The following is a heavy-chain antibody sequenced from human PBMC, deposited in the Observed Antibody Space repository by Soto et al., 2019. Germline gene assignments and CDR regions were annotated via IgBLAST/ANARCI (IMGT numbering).Heavy chain of an antibody. CDR3: TRHDPDWGYCSGGSCYED. CDR2: IRSKANSYAT. J-gene: IGHJ4*02. Sequence: GGSLRLSCAASGFTFSGSAMHWVRQASGKGLEWVGRIRSKANSYATAYAASVKGRFTISSDDSKNTAYLQMNSLKTEDTAVYYCTRHDPDWGYCSGGSCYEDWGQGTLVTVSS. CDR1: GFTFSGSA. V-gene: IGHV3-73*01. D-gene: IGHD2-15*01.